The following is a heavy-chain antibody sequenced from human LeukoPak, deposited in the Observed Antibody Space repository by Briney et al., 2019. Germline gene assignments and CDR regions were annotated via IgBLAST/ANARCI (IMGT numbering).Heavy chain of an antibody. Sequence: PSETLSLTCTVSGDSISSSSSYWGWIRQPPGKGLEWIGEINHSGSTNYNPSLKSRVTISVDTSKSQFSLKLTSVTAADTAVYYCARLDAHSRSSNYYYYMDVWGRGTTVIVSS. V-gene: IGHV4-39*07. CDR3: ARLDAHSRSSNYYYYMDV. CDR2: INHSGST. CDR1: GDSISSSSSY. D-gene: IGHD6-6*01. J-gene: IGHJ6*03.